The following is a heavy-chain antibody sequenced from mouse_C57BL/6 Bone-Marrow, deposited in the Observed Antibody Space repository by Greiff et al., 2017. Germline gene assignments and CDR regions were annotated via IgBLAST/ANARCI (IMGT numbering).Heavy chain of an antibody. CDR3: ARRVYGSSLYWYFDV. Sequence: QVTLKESGPGILQSSQTLSLTCSFSGFSLSTSGMGVSWIRQPSGKGLEWLAHIYWDDDKRYNPSLKSRLTLSKDTSSNQVFLKITSVDTADTATYYCARRVYGSSLYWYFDVWGTGTTVTVSS. CDR1: GFSLSTSGMG. CDR2: IYWDDDK. J-gene: IGHJ1*03. D-gene: IGHD1-1*01. V-gene: IGHV8-12*01.